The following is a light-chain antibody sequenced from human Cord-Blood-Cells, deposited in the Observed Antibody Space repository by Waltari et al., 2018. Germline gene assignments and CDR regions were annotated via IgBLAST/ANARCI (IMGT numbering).Light chain of an antibody. J-gene: IGLJ2*01. CDR1: NIGSKS. CDR3: QVWDSSSDHVV. V-gene: IGLV3-21*04. CDR2: YDS. Sequence: SYVLTQPPSVSVAPGKTARITWGGNNIGSKSVHGYQQKPGQAPVLVIYYDSDWPSGIPERFSGSNSGNTATLTISRVEAGDEADYYCQVWDSSSDHVVFGGGTKLTVL.